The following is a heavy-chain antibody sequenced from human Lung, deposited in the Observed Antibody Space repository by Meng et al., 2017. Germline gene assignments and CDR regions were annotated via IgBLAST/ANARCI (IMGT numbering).Heavy chain of an antibody. V-gene: IGHV3-23*01. CDR3: AKEAAMAS. CDR1: GFTFTAFS. Sequence: EGQLMESGGGLVQPWGSLRLSGAASGFTFTAFSMTWVRQAPGKGLEWVSTISSTGDSPFYPDSVKGRFIVSRDNSKNTLYLQMNSLRAEDTAIYYCAKEAAMASWGQGTLVTVSS. CDR2: ISSTGDSP. D-gene: IGHD5-18*01. J-gene: IGHJ5*02.